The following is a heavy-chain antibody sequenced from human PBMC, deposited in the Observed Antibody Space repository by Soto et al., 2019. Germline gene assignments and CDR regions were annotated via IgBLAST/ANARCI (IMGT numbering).Heavy chain of an antibody. D-gene: IGHD3-22*01. CDR2: INPGNGDA. V-gene: IGHV1-3*01. CDR1: GYTFNKYP. Sequence: QVQVVQSGAEVKKPGASVKVSCKTSGYTFNKYPIHWVRQAPGQGLEWMGWINPGNGDAGYSQKFQDRGNITRDTSASTAYMELSSLRSEDTAVYYCARKDYYDSGMYYFDYWGQGTLVTVSS. CDR3: ARKDYYDSGMYYFDY. J-gene: IGHJ4*02.